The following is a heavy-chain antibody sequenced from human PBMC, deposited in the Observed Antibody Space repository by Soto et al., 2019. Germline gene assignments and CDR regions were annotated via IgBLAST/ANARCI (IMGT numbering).Heavy chain of an antibody. V-gene: IGHV4-30-4*01. Sequence: SETLSLTCTVSVGSISSGDYYWSWIRQPPGKGLEWIGYIYYSGSTYYNPSLKSRVTISVDTSKNQFSLKLSSVTAADTAVYYCARGPTGYDILTGYPPSRFDPWGQGTLVTVSS. CDR3: ARGPTGYDILTGYPPSRFDP. J-gene: IGHJ5*02. D-gene: IGHD3-9*01. CDR1: VGSISSGDYY. CDR2: IYYSGST.